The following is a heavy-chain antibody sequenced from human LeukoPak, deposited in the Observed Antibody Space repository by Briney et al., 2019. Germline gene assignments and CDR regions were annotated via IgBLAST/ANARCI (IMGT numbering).Heavy chain of an antibody. CDR1: GFSFDDSG. V-gene: IGHV3-53*01. Sequence: GGSLRLSCAASGFSFDDSGMSWVRQDPGKGPEWVSVIYSGGDTYYADSVKGRFTISRDNSKNTLYLQMNTLRAEDTAVYYCARASGYSGYDPFDYWGQGTLVTVSS. CDR2: IYSGGDT. D-gene: IGHD5-12*01. CDR3: ARASGYSGYDPFDY. J-gene: IGHJ4*02.